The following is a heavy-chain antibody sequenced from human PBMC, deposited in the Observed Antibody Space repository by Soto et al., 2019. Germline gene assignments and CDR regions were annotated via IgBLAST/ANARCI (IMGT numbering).Heavy chain of an antibody. Sequence: QVQLVESGGGVVQPGRSLRLSCAASGFTFSSYGMHWVRQAPGKGLEWVAVISYGGSNKYYADSVKGRFTISRDNSKNTLYLQMNSLRAEDTAVYYCAKIPGYSSIDPYGMDVWGQGTTVTVSS. J-gene: IGHJ6*02. CDR3: AKIPGYSSIDPYGMDV. D-gene: IGHD6-13*01. V-gene: IGHV3-30*18. CDR1: GFTFSSYG. CDR2: ISYGGSNK.